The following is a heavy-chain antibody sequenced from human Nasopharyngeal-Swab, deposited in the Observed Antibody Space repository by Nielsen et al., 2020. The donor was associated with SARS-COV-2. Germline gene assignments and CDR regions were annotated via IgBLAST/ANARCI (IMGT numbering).Heavy chain of an antibody. D-gene: IGHD5-24*01. CDR3: ARRAARDGYNYEVDP. Sequence: GESLKISCTGFGYSFANYWIGWVRQMPGKGLEWIGSIYPGNSDTRYSPAFHGRITMSADKSINTAYLQWTSLRASDTAVYFCARRAARDGYNYEVDPWGQGTLVTVSS. J-gene: IGHJ5*02. CDR1: GYSFANYW. CDR2: IYPGNSDT. V-gene: IGHV5-51*01.